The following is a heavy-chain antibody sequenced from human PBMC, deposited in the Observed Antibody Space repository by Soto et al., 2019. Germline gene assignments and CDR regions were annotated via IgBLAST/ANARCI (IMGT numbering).Heavy chain of an antibody. CDR3: AKEYTSTSRASFDY. V-gene: IGHV3-23*01. CDR1: GFTFSSYA. D-gene: IGHD1-26*01. J-gene: IGHJ4*02. Sequence: GSLRLSCAASGFTFSSYAMNWVRQAPGKGLEWVSGITGSSGRTFYADSVKGRFTISRDNSKNTVYLQMNSVRADDTAVYYCAKEYTSTSRASFDYWGQGALVTVSS. CDR2: ITGSSGRT.